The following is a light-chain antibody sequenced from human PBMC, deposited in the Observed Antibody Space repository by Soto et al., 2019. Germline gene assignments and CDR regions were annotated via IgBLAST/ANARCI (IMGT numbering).Light chain of an antibody. J-gene: IGLJ3*02. CDR1: SSDVGGYNY. CDR2: DVS. Sequence: QSALTQPRSVSGSPGQSVTISCTGTSSDVGGYNYVSWYQHHPGKAPKLIIYDVSERPSGVPDRFSGSKSGNTASLTISGLQAEDEDDYYCCSYAGSFTWVFGGGTKLTVL. CDR3: CSYAGSFTWV. V-gene: IGLV2-11*01.